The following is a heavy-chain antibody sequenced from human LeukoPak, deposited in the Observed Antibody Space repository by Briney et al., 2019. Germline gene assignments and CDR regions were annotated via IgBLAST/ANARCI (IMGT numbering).Heavy chain of an antibody. D-gene: IGHD2-15*01. Sequence: GGSLRLSCAASGFPFSSHAMSWVRQPPGKGLEWVAAISNGKTYYADSVRGRFANSRDDSTNTVYLHMNSLRDEDTALYHCVREAGYCAPVCVKTNWFDPWDQGTLVTVSS. CDR3: VREAGYCAPVCVKTNWFDP. CDR1: GFPFSSHA. CDR2: ISNGKT. J-gene: IGHJ5*02. V-gene: IGHV3-23*01.